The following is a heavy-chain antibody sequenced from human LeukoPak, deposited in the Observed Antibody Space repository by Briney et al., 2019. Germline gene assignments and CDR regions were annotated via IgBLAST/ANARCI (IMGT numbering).Heavy chain of an antibody. CDR1: GGTFSSYA. CDR2: IIPIFGTA. Sequence: SVKVSCKASGGTFSSYAISWVRQAPGQGLEGMGGIIPIFGTANYAQKFQGRVTITADESTSTAYMELSSLRSEDTAVYYCARGGGYSYGFNEFDIWAQGTMVTVSS. V-gene: IGHV1-69*01. J-gene: IGHJ3*02. CDR3: ARGGGYSYGFNEFDI. D-gene: IGHD5-18*01.